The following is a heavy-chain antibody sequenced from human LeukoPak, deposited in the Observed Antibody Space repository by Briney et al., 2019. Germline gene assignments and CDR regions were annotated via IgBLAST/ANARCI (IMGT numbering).Heavy chain of an antibody. CDR2: TVSRGTT. CDR1: GFTFTSDA. D-gene: IGHD6-19*01. Sequence: QPGGSLRLSCVASGFTFTSDAMNWVRQAPGKGLEWVSSTVSRGTTQYADSVKGRFTVSRDTSKNTLYLQMNSLRADDTTVYYCAKCSTSAYTTGWCNWIDPWGQGTLVTVSS. CDR3: AKCSTSAYTTGWCNWIDP. V-gene: IGHV3-23*01. J-gene: IGHJ5*02.